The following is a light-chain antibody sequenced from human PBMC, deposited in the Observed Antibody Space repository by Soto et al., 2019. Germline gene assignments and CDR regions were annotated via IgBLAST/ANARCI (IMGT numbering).Light chain of an antibody. Sequence: QSALTQPPSASGSPGHSVTISCTGTSSDVGGYNYVSWYQQHPGKAPKLMIFEVTKRPSGVPDRFSGSKSGNTASLTVSGLQAEDEADYYCSSYAGSNNLLFGGGTKVTVL. V-gene: IGLV2-8*01. CDR1: SSDVGGYNY. CDR3: SSYAGSNNLL. CDR2: EVT. J-gene: IGLJ2*01.